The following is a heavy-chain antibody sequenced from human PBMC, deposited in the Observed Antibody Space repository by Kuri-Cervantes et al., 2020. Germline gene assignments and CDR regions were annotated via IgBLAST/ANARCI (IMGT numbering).Heavy chain of an antibody. J-gene: IGHJ4*02. CDR2: IKQDGSEK. CDR1: GFAFSSYW. V-gene: IGHV3-7*01. CDR3: ARDHKWAFDY. D-gene: IGHD1-26*01. Sequence: GESLKISCAASGFAFSSYWMSWVRQAPGKGLEWVANIKQDGSEKYYVDSVKGRFTISRDDAKNSLDLQMSSLTDEDTAVYYCARDHKWAFDYWGQGILVTVSS.